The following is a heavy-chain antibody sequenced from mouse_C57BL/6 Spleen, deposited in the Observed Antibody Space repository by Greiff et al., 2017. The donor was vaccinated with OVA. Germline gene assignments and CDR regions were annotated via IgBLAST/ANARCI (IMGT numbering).Heavy chain of an antibody. D-gene: IGHD1-1*01. Sequence: VQLKQSGAELVKPGASVKLSCTASGFNIKDYYMHWVKQRTEQGLEWIGRIDPEDGETKYAPKFQGKATITADTSSNTAYLQLSSLTSEDTAVYYCAISLITTVVANYAMDYWGQGTSVTVSS. CDR2: IDPEDGET. CDR3: AISLITTVVANYAMDY. V-gene: IGHV14-2*01. CDR1: GFNIKDYY. J-gene: IGHJ4*01.